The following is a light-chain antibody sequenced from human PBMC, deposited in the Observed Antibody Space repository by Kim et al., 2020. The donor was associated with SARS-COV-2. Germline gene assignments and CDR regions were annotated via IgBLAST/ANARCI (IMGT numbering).Light chain of an antibody. CDR1: QSVSSY. V-gene: IGKV3-11*01. J-gene: IGKJ4*01. Sequence: IVLTQSPATLSLSPGERATLSRRASQSVSSYLAWYQQKPGQAPRLLIYDASNRATGIPARFSGSGSGTDFTLTISSLEPEDFAVYYCQQRSNWPPRLTFGGGTKVDIK. CDR3: QQRSNWPPRLT. CDR2: DAS.